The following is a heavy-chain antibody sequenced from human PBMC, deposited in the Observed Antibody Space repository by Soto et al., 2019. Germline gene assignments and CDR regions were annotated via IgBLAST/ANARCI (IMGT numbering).Heavy chain of an antibody. V-gene: IGHV4-59*01. CDR2: IYYSGST. CDR3: ARDKYGDDFDY. CDR1: GGSISSYY. J-gene: IGHJ4*02. Sequence: SETLSLTCTVSGGSISSYYWSWIRQPPGKGLEWIGYIYYSGSTNYNPSLKSRVTISVDTSKNQFSLKLSSVTAADTAVYYCARDKYGDDFDYWGQGTLVTVS. D-gene: IGHD4-17*01.